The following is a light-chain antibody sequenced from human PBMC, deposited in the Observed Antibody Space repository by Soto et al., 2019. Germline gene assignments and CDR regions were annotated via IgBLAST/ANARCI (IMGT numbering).Light chain of an antibody. V-gene: IGLV1-47*01. CDR2: RNN. J-gene: IGLJ3*02. Sequence: VLTQPPSASGTPGQRVTISCSGSISNLGSNFIYWYQQLPGAAPKLLISRNNERPSGVPDRFSGSKSGTSASLAISGLRSEDEADYHCAAWDDSLSAVVFGGGTKLTVL. CDR3: AAWDDSLSAVV. CDR1: ISNLGSNF.